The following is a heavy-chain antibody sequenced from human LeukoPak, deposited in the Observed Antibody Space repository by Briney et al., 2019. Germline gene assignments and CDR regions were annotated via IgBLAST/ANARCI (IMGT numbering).Heavy chain of an antibody. Sequence: GGSLRLSCAASGFTFSNYAITWVRQAPGKGLEWVSTISSSGSNTYYADSVKGRFTISRDNSKNTLYLQMNSLRAENTAVYYCAKDGHYDSSGFTLQYWGQGTLVTVSS. CDR2: ISSSGSNT. D-gene: IGHD3-22*01. CDR1: GFTFSNYA. CDR3: AKDGHYDSSGFTLQY. V-gene: IGHV3-23*01. J-gene: IGHJ1*01.